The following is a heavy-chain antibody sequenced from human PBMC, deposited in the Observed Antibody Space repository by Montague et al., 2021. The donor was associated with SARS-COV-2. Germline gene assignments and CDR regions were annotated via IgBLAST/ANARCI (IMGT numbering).Heavy chain of an antibody. CDR2: IYYSGST. CDR1: GGSISSSSYY. CDR3: ARQENSSGWFKPDAFDI. J-gene: IGHJ3*02. V-gene: IGHV4-39*01. D-gene: IGHD6-19*01. Sequence: SETLSLTCTVSGGSISSSSYYWGWIRQPPGKGLEWIGSIYYSGSTYYNPSLKSRVTISVDTFKNQFSLKLSSVTAADTAVYYCARQENSSGWFKPDAFDIWGQGTMVTVSS.